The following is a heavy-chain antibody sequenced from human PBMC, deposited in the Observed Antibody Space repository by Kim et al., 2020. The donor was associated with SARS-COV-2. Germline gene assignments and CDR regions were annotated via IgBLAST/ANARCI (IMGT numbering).Heavy chain of an antibody. Sequence: YSQKFQGRGTLTRDTSASTAYMELSSLRSEDTAVYYCARKGDERNDAFDIWGQGTMVTVSS. J-gene: IGHJ3*02. V-gene: IGHV1-3*01. CDR3: ARKGDERNDAFDI. D-gene: IGHD3-16*01.